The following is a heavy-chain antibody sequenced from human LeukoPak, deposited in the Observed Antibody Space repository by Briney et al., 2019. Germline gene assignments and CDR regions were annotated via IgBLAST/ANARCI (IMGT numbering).Heavy chain of an antibody. V-gene: IGHV4-59*02. CDR3: ARIHRYCSGGACYVLDN. CDR1: GGSVSGYY. CDR2: VYYSGST. J-gene: IGHJ4*02. D-gene: IGHD2-15*01. Sequence: SETLSLTCVVSGGSVSGYYWGWIRQPPGRGLEWIGYVYYSGSTNYNPSFKSRITISVDTSRNQFYLQLSSVTAADTAVYYCARIHRYCSGGACYVLDNWGQGTLVAVSS.